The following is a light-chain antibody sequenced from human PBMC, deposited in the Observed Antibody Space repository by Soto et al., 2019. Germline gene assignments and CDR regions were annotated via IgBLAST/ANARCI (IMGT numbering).Light chain of an antibody. CDR1: QSIRTN. Sequence: EIVMTQSPATLSVSPGERAILSCSASQSIRTNVAWYQQRPGQAPRLLIYGASTRATDIPARFSGSGSGTEFTLTISSLQSEDFAISYCQQYNHWTSITFGQGTRLEI. CDR2: GAS. V-gene: IGKV3-15*01. CDR3: QQYNHWTSIT. J-gene: IGKJ5*01.